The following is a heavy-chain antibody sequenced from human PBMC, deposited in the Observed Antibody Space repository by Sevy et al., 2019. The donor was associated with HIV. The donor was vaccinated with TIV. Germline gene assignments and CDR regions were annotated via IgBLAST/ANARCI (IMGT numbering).Heavy chain of an antibody. V-gene: IGHV3-9*01. CDR2: ISWNSGSI. CDR1: GFTFDDYA. CDR3: AKGDTAMVTEGFDY. J-gene: IGHJ4*02. D-gene: IGHD5-18*01. Sequence: GGSLRLSCAASGFTFDDYAMHWVRQAPGKGLEWVSGISWNSGSIGYADSVKGRFTISRDNAKNSLYLQMNSLRADDTALYYCAKGDTAMVTEGFDYWGQGTLVTVSS.